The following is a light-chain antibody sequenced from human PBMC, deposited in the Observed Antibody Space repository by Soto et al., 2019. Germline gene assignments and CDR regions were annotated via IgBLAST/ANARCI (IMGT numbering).Light chain of an antibody. CDR3: QQYGRSPYT. CDR1: QSVSSSY. Sequence: EIVLTQSPGTLSLSPGERATLSCRASQSVSSSYLAWYQQKPGQAPRLLIYGASSRATGIPDRFSGSGSGIDCTLTISRLEPEDFAVYYCQQYGRSPYTFGQGTKLEIK. J-gene: IGKJ2*01. CDR2: GAS. V-gene: IGKV3-20*01.